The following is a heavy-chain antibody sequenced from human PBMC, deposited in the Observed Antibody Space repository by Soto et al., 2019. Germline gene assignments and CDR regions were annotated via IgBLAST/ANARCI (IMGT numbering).Heavy chain of an antibody. CDR2: IVVGSGNT. CDR1: GYTFTSYG. CDR3: AAQDYDFWSGYFRPNAFDI. V-gene: IGHV1-58*02. D-gene: IGHD3-3*01. Sequence: SVKVSCKASGYTFTSYGISWVRQAPGQGLEWIGWIVVGSGNTNYAQKFQERVTITRDMSTSTAYMELSSLRSEDTAVYYCAAQDYDFWSGYFRPNAFDIWGQGTMVTVSS. J-gene: IGHJ3*02.